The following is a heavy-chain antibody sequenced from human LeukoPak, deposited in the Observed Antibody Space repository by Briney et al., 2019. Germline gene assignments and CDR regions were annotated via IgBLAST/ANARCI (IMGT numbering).Heavy chain of an antibody. CDR1: GYTFTGYY. J-gene: IGHJ4*02. CDR2: INPNSGGT. CDR3: ARDTCSSTSCYTIGY. Sequence: ASVKVSCKASGYTFTGYYMHWVRQAPGQGLEWMGWINPNSGGTNYARKFQGRVTMTRDTSISTAYMELSRLRSDDTAVYYCARDTCSSTSCYTIGYWGQGTLVTVSS. V-gene: IGHV1-2*02. D-gene: IGHD2-2*02.